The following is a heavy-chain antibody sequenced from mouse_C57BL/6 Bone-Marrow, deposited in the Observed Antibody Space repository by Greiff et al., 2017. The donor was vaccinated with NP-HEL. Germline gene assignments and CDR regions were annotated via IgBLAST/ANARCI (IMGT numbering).Heavy chain of an antibody. CDR1: GFNIKNTY. J-gene: IGHJ4*01. Sequence: DVQLQESVAELVRPGASVKLSCTASGFNIKNTYMHWVKQRPEQGLEWIGRIDPANGNTKYAPKFQGKATITADTSSNTAYLQLSSLTSEDTAIYYCARSITTVVALYYYAMDYWGQGTSVTVSS. D-gene: IGHD1-1*01. CDR2: IDPANGNT. V-gene: IGHV14-3*01. CDR3: ARSITTVVALYYYAMDY.